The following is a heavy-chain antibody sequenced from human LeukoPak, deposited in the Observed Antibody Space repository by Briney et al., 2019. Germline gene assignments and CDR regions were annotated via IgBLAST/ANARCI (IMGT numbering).Heavy chain of an antibody. D-gene: IGHD3-10*02. CDR1: GFTFSGYT. V-gene: IGHV3-74*03. Sequence: GGSLRLSCVVSGFTFSGYTMNWVRQAPGKGLVWVSRIHSDGIGTTYADSVKGRFTISRDNSKNTLDLQMNNLRAEDTAVYYCARDHYYVPDYWGQGTLVTVSS. CDR3: ARDHYYVPDY. CDR2: IHSDGIGT. J-gene: IGHJ4*02.